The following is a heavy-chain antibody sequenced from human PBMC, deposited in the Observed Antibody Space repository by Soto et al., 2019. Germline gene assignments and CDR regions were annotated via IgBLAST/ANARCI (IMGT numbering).Heavy chain of an antibody. V-gene: IGHV4-34*01. J-gene: IGHJ4*02. Sequence: SETLSLTCAVYGGSFSGYYWSWIRQPPGKGLEWIGEINHSGSTNYNPSLKSRVTISVDTSKNQFSLKLSSVTAADTAVYYCARKLQDCSGGSCYVFDYWGQGTLVTVSS. CDR1: GGSFSGYY. CDR3: ARKLQDCSGGSCYVFDY. CDR2: INHSGST. D-gene: IGHD2-15*01.